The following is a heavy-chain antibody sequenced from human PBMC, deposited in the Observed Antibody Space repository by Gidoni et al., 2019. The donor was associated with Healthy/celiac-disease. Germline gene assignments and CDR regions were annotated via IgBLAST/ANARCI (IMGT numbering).Heavy chain of an antibody. CDR1: GFTFSSYG. J-gene: IGHJ3*02. D-gene: IGHD1-26*01. V-gene: IGHV3-33*01. CDR3: AAGGGATKDDAFDI. Sequence: QVQLVESGGGVVQPGRSLRLSCAASGFTFSSYGMHWVRQAPGTGLEWVAVIWYDGSNKYYADSVKGRFTISRDNSKNTLYLQMNSLRAEDTAVYYCAAGGGATKDDAFDIWGQGTMVTVSS. CDR2: IWYDGSNK.